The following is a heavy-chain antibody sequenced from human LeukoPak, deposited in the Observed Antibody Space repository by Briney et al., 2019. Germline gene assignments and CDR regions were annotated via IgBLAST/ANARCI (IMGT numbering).Heavy chain of an antibody. CDR1: GFTFSSYA. J-gene: IGHJ4*02. CDR2: ISDSDGNT. D-gene: IGHD3-3*01. Sequence: GGSLRLSCAASGFTFSSYAMSWVRQAPGKGLEWVSAISDSDGNTYYADSVKGRFTISRDNSKNTLYLQMNSLRAEDTAVYYCARDPRDFWSGYYPGYFDYWGQGTLVTVSS. CDR3: ARDPRDFWSGYYPGYFDY. V-gene: IGHV3-23*01.